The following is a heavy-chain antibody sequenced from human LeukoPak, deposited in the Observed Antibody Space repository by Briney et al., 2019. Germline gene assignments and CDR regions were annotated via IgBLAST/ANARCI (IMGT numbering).Heavy chain of an antibody. CDR1: GYTFTSYD. CDR2: MNPNSGNT. J-gene: IGHJ4*02. CDR3: ASLKVGATSPSFDY. D-gene: IGHD1-26*01. Sequence: ASVKVSCKASGYTFTSYDINWVRQATGQGLEWMGWMNPNSGNTGYAQTFQGRVTMTRNTSISTAYMELSSLRSEDTAVYYCASLKVGATSPSFDYWGQGTLVTVSS. V-gene: IGHV1-8*01.